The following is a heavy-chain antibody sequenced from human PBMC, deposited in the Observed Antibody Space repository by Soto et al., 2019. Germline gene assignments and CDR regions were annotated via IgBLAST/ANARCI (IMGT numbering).Heavy chain of an antibody. J-gene: IGHJ4*02. Sequence: ASVKVSCKASGYTFTGYHLHWVRLAPGQGLEWLGWINPNSDDTKYAQKFQGRVTMTRDTSISTGYMELTRLKSDDTAVYYCATSRRGLTTLTPFDYWGQGTLVTVSS. CDR3: ATSRRGLTTLTPFDY. CDR1: GYTFTGYH. V-gene: IGHV1-2*02. CDR2: INPNSDDT. D-gene: IGHD4-17*01.